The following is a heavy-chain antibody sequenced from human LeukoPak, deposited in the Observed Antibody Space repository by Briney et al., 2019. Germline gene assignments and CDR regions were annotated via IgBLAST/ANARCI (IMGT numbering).Heavy chain of an antibody. J-gene: IGHJ4*02. D-gene: IGHD4-23*01. CDR3: AKGRSPRPNYGGNSVDY. CDR1: GFTFDDYA. V-gene: IGHV3-9*01. Sequence: GRSLRLSCAASGFTFDDYAMHWVRQAPGKGLEWVPGLSWNGGTIGYADSVKGRFSISRDNAKNTLYLQMNSLRPEDTALYYCAKGRSPRPNYGGNSVDYWGQGTLVTVSS. CDR2: LSWNGGTI.